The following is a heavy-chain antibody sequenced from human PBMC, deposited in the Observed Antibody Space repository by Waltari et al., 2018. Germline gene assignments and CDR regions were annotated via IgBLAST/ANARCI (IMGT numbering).Heavy chain of an antibody. CDR1: GFTFSSYW. CDR2: FNSDGSSI. CDR3: ARDFTFGGVIAYNWFDP. Sequence: EVQLVESGGGLVQPGGSLRLSCAASGFTFSSYWMHWVRQAPGKGLVWVSRFNSDGSSISYADSVKGLFTISIDNAKNTLYLQMNSLRAEDTAVYYCARDFTFGGVIAYNWFDPWGQGTLVTVSS. J-gene: IGHJ5*02. V-gene: IGHV3-74*01. D-gene: IGHD3-16*02.